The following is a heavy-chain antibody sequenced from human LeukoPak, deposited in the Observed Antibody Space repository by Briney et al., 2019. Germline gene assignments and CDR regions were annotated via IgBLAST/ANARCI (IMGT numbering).Heavy chain of an antibody. D-gene: IGHD2-2*03. V-gene: IGHV1-8*03. CDR3: ARARGYSFDP. Sequence: GESLKISCKGSGYSFTSYDINWVRQATGQGLEWMGWMNPNSGNTGYAQKFQGRVTITRNTSISTAYMELSSLRSEDTAVYYCARARGYSFDPWGQGTLVTVSS. CDR1: GYSFTSYD. CDR2: MNPNSGNT. J-gene: IGHJ5*02.